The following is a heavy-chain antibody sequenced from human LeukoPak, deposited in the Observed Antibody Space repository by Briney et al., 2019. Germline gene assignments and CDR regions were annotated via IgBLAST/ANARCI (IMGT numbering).Heavy chain of an antibody. V-gene: IGHV3-9*03. D-gene: IGHD6-19*01. CDR3: AKGQLGGWYSRCVFNI. J-gene: IGHJ3*02. CDR2: ISWNSGSI. CDR1: GFTFDDYA. Sequence: GRSLRLSCAASGFTFDDYAMHWVRQAPGKGLEWVSGISWNSGSIGYADSVKGRFTISRDNAKNSLYLQMNSLRAEDMALYYCAKGQLGGWYSRCVFNIGAQGKMVTVSS.